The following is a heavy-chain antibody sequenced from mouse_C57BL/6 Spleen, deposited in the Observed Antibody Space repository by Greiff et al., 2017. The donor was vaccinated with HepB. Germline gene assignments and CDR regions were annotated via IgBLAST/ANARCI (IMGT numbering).Heavy chain of an antibody. CDR1: GYTFTSYW. Sequence: QVQLQQPGTELVKPGASVKLSCKASGYTFTSYWMHWVKQRPGQGLEWIGNINPSNGGTNYNEKFKSKATLTVDKSSSTAYMQLSSLTSEDSAVYYCAIDRIHSYGSSPFAYWGQGTLVTVSA. CDR3: AIDRIHSYGSSPFAY. V-gene: IGHV1-53*01. CDR2: INPSNGGT. D-gene: IGHD1-1*01. J-gene: IGHJ3*01.